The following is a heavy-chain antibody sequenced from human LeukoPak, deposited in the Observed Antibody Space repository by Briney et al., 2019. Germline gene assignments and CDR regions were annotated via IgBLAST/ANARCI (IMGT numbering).Heavy chain of an antibody. J-gene: IGHJ4*02. CDR3: AGGVYRSSWYYFDY. D-gene: IGHD6-13*01. CDR1: GDSVSSNSVA. CDR2: TYYRSKWYN. V-gene: IGHV6-1*01. Sequence: SQTLSLTCAISGDSVSSNSVAWNWIRQSPSRGLEWLGRTYYRSKWYNDYAVSVKGRITINPDTSKNQFSLQLNSVTPEDTAVYYCAGGVYRSSWYYFDYWGQGTLVTVPS.